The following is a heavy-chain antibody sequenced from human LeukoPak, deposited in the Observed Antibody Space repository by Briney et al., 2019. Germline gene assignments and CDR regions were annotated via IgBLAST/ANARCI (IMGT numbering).Heavy chain of an antibody. J-gene: IGHJ4*02. CDR2: ISYDGSNK. CDR1: GFTFSSYA. Sequence: GGSLRLSCAASGFTFSSYAMHWVRQAPGKGLEWVAVISYDGSNKYYADSVKGRFTISRDISKNTLYLQMNSLRAEDTAVYYCARAGYSYGRWGQGTLVTVSS. V-gene: IGHV3-30-3*01. CDR3: ARAGYSYGR. D-gene: IGHD5-18*01.